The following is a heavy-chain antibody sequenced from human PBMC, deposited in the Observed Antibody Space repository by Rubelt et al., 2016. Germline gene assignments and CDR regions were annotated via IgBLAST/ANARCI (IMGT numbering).Heavy chain of an antibody. J-gene: IGHJ5*02. CDR2: INPSGGST. V-gene: IGHV1-46*01. Sequence: QVQLVQSGAEVKKPGASVKVSCKASGYTFTSYYMHWVRQAPGQGLEWMGIINPSGGSTSYAQKFQGRVPMTRDTSPSTVNMELTSLRSEDTAVYYCAREGARTSAAAGEGVDPWGQGTLVTVSS. D-gene: IGHD6-13*01. CDR3: AREGARTSAAAGEGVDP. CDR1: GYTFTSYY.